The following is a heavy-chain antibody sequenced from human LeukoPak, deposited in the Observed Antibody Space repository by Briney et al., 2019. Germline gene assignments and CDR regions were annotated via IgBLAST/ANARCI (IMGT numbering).Heavy chain of an antibody. V-gene: IGHV3-73*01. Sequence: GGSLRLSCAASGFTFSGSAMHWVRQASGKGLEWVGRIRSKANSYATAYAASVKGRFTISRDDSKNTAYLQMNSLKTEDTAVYYCTGGYGSGSYYNYYYYGMDVWGQGTTVTVSS. CDR3: TGGYGSGSYYNYYYYGMDV. D-gene: IGHD3-10*01. CDR2: IRSKANSYAT. J-gene: IGHJ6*02. CDR1: GFTFSGSA.